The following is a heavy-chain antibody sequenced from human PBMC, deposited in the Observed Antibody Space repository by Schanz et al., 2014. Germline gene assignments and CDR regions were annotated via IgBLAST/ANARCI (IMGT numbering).Heavy chain of an antibody. CDR3: ARGPLGTSP. J-gene: IGHJ5*02. CDR1: GGTFSSDT. D-gene: IGHD5-12*01. CDR2: IVPIAGIT. Sequence: QVQLVQSEAEVKKPGSSVKVSCKASGGTFSSDTFSWVRQAPGQGLEWMGRIVPIAGITNYAQKFQGRVTMTADTSTSTAYMELSSLKSEDTAVYYCARGPLGTSPWGQGTLVTVSS. V-gene: IGHV1-69*02.